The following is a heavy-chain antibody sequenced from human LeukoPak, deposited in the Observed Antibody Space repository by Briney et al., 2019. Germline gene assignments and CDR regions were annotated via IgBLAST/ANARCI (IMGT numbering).Heavy chain of an antibody. CDR2: IYHSGYT. V-gene: IGHV4-38-2*02. J-gene: IGHJ4*02. CDR1: GYSISSDCY. CDR3: ARAPRDSNGYYMRSFDS. Sequence: SETLSLTCSVSGYSISSDCYWAWIRQPPGQGLEWIGGIYHSGYTYYYPSLKSRATLSVDTSKNQFSLRLSSVTAADTAVYYCARAPRDSNGYYMRSFDSWGQGTLVIVSS. D-gene: IGHD3-22*01.